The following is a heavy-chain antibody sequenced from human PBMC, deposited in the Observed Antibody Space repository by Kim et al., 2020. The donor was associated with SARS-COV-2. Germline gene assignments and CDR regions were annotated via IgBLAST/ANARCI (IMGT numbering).Heavy chain of an antibody. V-gene: IGHV4-39*01. D-gene: IGHD1-26*01. CDR1: GGSISSSSYY. CDR3: ARQKSGSYYDY. Sequence: SETLSLTCTVSGGSISSSSYYWGWIRQPPGKGLEWIGSIYYSGSTYYNPSLKSRVTISVDTSKNQFSLKLSSVTAADTAVYYCARQKSGSYYDYWGQGTL. CDR2: IYYSGST. J-gene: IGHJ4*02.